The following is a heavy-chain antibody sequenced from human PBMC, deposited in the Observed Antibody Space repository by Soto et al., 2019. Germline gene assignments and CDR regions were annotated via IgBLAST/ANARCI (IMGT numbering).Heavy chain of an antibody. V-gene: IGHV6-1*01. CDR2: TYYRSKWYN. CDR1: GDSVSSDSAT. Sequence: QVQLQQSGPGLVKPSQTLSLICAISGDSVSSDSATWNWIRQSPSRGLEWLGRTYYRSKWYNDYAVSVKSRIAITPDTSKNQWSLQLNSVTPEATAVYFCARDSSGWHWYFDLWGRGTLVTVSS. D-gene: IGHD6-19*01. CDR3: ARDSSGWHWYFDL. J-gene: IGHJ2*01.